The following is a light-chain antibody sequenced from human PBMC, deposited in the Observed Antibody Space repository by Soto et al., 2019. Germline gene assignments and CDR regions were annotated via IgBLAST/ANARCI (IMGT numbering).Light chain of an antibody. Sequence: QSVLTQPPSASGTPGQRVTISCSGSSSNIGSNTVNWYQQLPGMAPKLLIYTNDQWPSGVPDRFSGSKSGTSASLAISGLQSEDEADYYCAACDDSLNGPVFGGGTKLTVL. CDR3: AACDDSLNGPV. CDR1: SSNIGSNT. V-gene: IGLV1-44*01. J-gene: IGLJ2*01. CDR2: TND.